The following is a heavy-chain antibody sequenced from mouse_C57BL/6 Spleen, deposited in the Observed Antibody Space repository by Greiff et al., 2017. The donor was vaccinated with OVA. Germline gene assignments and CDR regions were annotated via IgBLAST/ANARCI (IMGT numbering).Heavy chain of an antibody. J-gene: IGHJ4*01. V-gene: IGHV1-9*01. CDR3: ARRHYAMDY. Sequence: QVQLKESGAELMKPGASVKLSCTATGYTFTGYWIEWVQQRPGHGLEWIGEILHVSGSTNYNEKFKGKATFTADTSSNTAYLQLSSLTTEDCAIYYYARRHYAMDYWGQGTSVTVSS. CDR2: ILHVSGST. CDR1: GYTFTGYW.